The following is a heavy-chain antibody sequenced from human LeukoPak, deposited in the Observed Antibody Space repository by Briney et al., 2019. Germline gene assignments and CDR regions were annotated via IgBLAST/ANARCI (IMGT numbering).Heavy chain of an antibody. CDR2: IYYSGST. CDR3: ARHAYSSGWYFRWIDP. D-gene: IGHD6-19*01. V-gene: IGHV4-39*01. J-gene: IGHJ5*02. Sequence: PSETLSLTCTVSGGSISSYYWGWIRQPPGKGLEWIGSIYYSGSTYYNPSLKSRVTISVDTSKNQFSLKLSSVTAADTAVYYCARHAYSSGWYFRWIDPWGQGTLVTVSS. CDR1: GGSISSYY.